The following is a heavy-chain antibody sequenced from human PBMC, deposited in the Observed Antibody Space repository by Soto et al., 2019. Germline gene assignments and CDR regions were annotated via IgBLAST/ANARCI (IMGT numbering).Heavy chain of an antibody. Sequence: QVQLVQSGAEVKKPGASVKVSYVASGYTFTDHYIHWVRQAPGQGLEWMGWINPHSGDTIYAQKFQGRVPLTRDTSISTAYMDLSRLRSDDTAVYYCARGRTVNFYGMDVWGQGTTVTVSS. CDR1: GYTFTDHY. D-gene: IGHD4-17*01. J-gene: IGHJ6*02. CDR3: ARGRTVNFYGMDV. CDR2: INPHSGDT. V-gene: IGHV1-2*02.